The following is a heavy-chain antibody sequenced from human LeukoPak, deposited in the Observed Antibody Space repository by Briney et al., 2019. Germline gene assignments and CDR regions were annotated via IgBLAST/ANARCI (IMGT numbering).Heavy chain of an antibody. V-gene: IGHV1-69*13. D-gene: IGHD3-22*01. CDR1: GGTFSSYA. CDR2: IIPIFGTA. J-gene: IGHJ4*02. Sequence: GASVKVSCKASGGTFSSYAVSWVRQAPGQGLEWMGGIIPIFGTANYAQKFQGRVTITADESTSTAYMELSSLRSDDTAVYYCARASGYYDSSGYYANWGQGTLVTVSS. CDR3: ARASGYYDSSGYYAN.